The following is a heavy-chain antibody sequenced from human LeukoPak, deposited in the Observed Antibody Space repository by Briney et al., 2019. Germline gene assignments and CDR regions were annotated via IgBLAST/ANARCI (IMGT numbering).Heavy chain of an antibody. Sequence: GASVKVSCKASGGTFSSYAISWVRQAPGQGLEWVGGIIPIFGTANYAQKFQGRVTITADESTSTAYMELSSLRSEDTAVYYCAREFGPQYYDFWSGYYDYYFDYWGQGTLVTVSS. CDR3: AREFGPQYYDFWSGYYDYYFDY. CDR1: GGTFSSYA. J-gene: IGHJ4*02. V-gene: IGHV1-69*13. CDR2: IIPIFGTA. D-gene: IGHD3-3*01.